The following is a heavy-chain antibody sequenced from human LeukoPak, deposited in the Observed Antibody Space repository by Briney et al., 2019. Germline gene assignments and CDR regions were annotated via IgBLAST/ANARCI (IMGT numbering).Heavy chain of an antibody. CDR2: ISHGGST. D-gene: IGHD6-19*01. CDR1: GGSFSDYY. CDR3: ARETTEGVNFIAVAAVYFDY. V-gene: IGHV4-34*01. Sequence: SETLSLTCAVYGGSFSDYYWTWIRQPPGKGLEWIGEISHGGSTNYKASLKSRVTISVDTSKNQFSLKLSSVTAADTAVYYCARETTEGVNFIAVAAVYFDYWGQGTLVTVSS. J-gene: IGHJ4*02.